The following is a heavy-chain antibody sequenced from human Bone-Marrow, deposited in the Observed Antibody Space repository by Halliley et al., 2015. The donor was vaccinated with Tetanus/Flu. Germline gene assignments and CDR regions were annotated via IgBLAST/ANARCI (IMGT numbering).Heavy chain of an antibody. V-gene: IGHV4-59*01. Sequence: IDYRGSPNYHPSLESRVIIPVDTSKNQFSLEVSSVTAADTAVYYCARTTTVKPPFYRIWFDPWGQGTLVTVSS. CDR3: ARTTTVKPPFYRIWFDP. J-gene: IGHJ5*02. CDR2: IDYRGSP. D-gene: IGHD4-17*01.